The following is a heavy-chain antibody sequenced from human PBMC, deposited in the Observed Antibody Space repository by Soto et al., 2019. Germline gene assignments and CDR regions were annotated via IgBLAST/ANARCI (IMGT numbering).Heavy chain of an antibody. V-gene: IGHV4-59*01. J-gene: IGHJ5*02. CDR2: IYYSGST. D-gene: IGHD5-18*01. CDR1: GGSISSYY. CDR3: ARVIRGYSEDWFDP. Sequence: PSETLSLTCTVSGGSISSYYWSWIRQPPGKGLEWIGYIYYSGSTNYNPSLKSRVTISVDTSKNQFSLKLSSVTAADTAVYYCARVIRGYSEDWFDPRGQGTLVTVSS.